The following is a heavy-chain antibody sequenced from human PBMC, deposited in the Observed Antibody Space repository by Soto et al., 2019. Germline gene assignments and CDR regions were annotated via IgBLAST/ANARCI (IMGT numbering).Heavy chain of an antibody. CDR3: ARDQEPSTLYYDYYYMDV. J-gene: IGHJ6*03. Sequence: QVQLVQSGAEVKKPGASVTVSCTASGYTFTSYYIHWVRQAPGQGLEWMGIINPSGGSTSYAQKFQGRVTMTRDTCNSTGCMEVSGLRSEDTAVYYCARDQEPSTLYYDYYYMDVWGKGTTVTVSS. V-gene: IGHV1-46*03. CDR2: INPSGGST. CDR1: GYTFTSYY.